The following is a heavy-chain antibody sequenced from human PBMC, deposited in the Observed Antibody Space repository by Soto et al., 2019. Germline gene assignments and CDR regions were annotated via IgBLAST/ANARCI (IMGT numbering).Heavy chain of an antibody. Sequence: GGSLRLSCAASGFTFSSYAMSWVRQAPGKGLEWVSAISGSGGSTYYADSVKGRFTISRDNSENTLYLQMNSLRAEDTAVYYCARDYDILTGYPDAFDIWGQGTMVTVSS. V-gene: IGHV3-23*01. J-gene: IGHJ3*02. CDR1: GFTFSSYA. D-gene: IGHD3-9*01. CDR2: ISGSGGST. CDR3: ARDYDILTGYPDAFDI.